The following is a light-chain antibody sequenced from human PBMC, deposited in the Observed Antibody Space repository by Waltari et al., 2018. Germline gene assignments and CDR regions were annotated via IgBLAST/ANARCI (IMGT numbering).Light chain of an antibody. V-gene: IGKV3-15*01. J-gene: IGKJ2*01. CDR3: QQYNNWPPMYT. Sequence: EIVMTQSPATLSVSPGERVTLSCMAIQSVSSNLAWYQQKPGQAPRVLIYAASTRATGIPARFSGSGSGTEFTLTISSLQSEDFAVYYCQQYNNWPPMYTFGQGTKLEIK. CDR1: QSVSSN. CDR2: AAS.